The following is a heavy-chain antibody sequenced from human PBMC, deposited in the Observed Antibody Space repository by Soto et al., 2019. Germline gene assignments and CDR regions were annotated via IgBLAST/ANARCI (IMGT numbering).Heavy chain of an antibody. Sequence: GASVKVSCKASGCTFTSYAMHWVRQAPGQRLEWMGWINAGNGNTKYSQKFQGRVTITRDTSASTAYMELSSLRSEDTAVYYCARTAVAAYYFDYWGQGTLVTVSS. CDR2: INAGNGNT. D-gene: IGHD6-19*01. CDR3: ARTAVAAYYFDY. CDR1: GCTFTSYA. J-gene: IGHJ4*02. V-gene: IGHV1-3*01.